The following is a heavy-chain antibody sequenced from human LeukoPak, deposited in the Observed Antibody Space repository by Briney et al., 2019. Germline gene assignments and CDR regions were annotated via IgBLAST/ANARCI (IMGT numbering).Heavy chain of an antibody. J-gene: IGHJ4*02. CDR2: IIPIFGIA. CDR1: GGTFSSYA. Sequence: LVKVSCKASGGTFSSYAISWVRQAPGQGLEWMGRIIPIFGIANYAQKFQGRVTIIADKSTSTAYMELSSLRSEDTAVYYCAREDPTVMFDYWGQGTLVTVSS. CDR3: AREDPTVMFDY. D-gene: IGHD2-21*01. V-gene: IGHV1-69*04.